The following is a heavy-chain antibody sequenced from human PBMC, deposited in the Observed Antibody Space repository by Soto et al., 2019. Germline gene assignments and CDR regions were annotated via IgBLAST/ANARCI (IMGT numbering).Heavy chain of an antibody. CDR3: AKDRPPKLGWHP. CDR1: GFTFDNYA. CDR2: ISGSGGTT. Sequence: EQLLESGGGLVQPGGSLRLSCSGSGFTFDNYAMSWVRQTPGKGLEWVAAISGSGGTTYYADSVKGRFTISRDNSKNTLYLQMGSLRVEDTAVYYCAKDRPPKLGWHPWGQGTLVTVSS. D-gene: IGHD7-27*01. J-gene: IGHJ5*02. V-gene: IGHV3-23*01.